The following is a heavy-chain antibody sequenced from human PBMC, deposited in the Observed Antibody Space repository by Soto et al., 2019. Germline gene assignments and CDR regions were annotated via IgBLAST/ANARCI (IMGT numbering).Heavy chain of an antibody. D-gene: IGHD2-2*01. CDR3: ARDSDCSSTSCYGLDY. J-gene: IGHJ4*02. CDR2: IYYSEST. CDR1: GGSISSGGYY. V-gene: IGHV4-31*02. Sequence: SETLSLTCTVSGGSISSGGYYWRCIRQHPEKRLEWIGYIYYSESTHYNPSLQSRVTISVDTSKNQFSLKLSSVTAADTAVYYCARDSDCSSTSCYGLDYWGQGTLVTVSS.